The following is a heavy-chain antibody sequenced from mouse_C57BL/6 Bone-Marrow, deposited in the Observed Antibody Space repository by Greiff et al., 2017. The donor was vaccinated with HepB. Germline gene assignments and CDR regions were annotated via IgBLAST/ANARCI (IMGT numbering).Heavy chain of an antibody. CDR2: ISYDGSN. CDR1: GYSITSGYY. D-gene: IGHD2-3*01. V-gene: IGHV3-6*01. J-gene: IGHJ1*03. CDR3: ARGDDGYPDWYFDV. Sequence: EVKLVESGPGLVKPSQSLSLTCSVTGYSITSGYYWNWIRQFPGNKLEWMGYISYDGSNNYNPSLKNRISITRDTSKNQFFLKLNSVTTEDTATYYCARGDDGYPDWYFDVWGTGTTVTVSS.